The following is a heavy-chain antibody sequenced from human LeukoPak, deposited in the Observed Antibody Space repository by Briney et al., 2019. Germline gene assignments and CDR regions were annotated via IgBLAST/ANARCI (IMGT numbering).Heavy chain of an antibody. CDR3: AKDRSSYVGPGVYFDY. V-gene: IGHV3-30*02. J-gene: IGHJ4*02. Sequence: PGGSLRLSCAASGFTFSSYGMHWVRQAPGKGLEWVAFIRYDGSNKYYADSVKGRFTISRDNSKNTLYLQMNSLRAEDTAVYYCAKDRSSYVGPGVYFDYWGQGTLVTVSS. D-gene: IGHD7-27*01. CDR2: IRYDGSNK. CDR1: GFTFSSYG.